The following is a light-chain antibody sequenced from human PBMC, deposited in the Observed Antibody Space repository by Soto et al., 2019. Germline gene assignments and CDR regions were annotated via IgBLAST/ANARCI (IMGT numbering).Light chain of an antibody. Sequence: EIVLIHSPATLSLPPGERATVACRTSPSVSSYLAWYQQTPGKAPRLLIYDASNRSTGIPARFSGSGSWTDITLTISSLEPEDFAVYYCQQRSNWPPATFGQGTRLEIK. CDR2: DAS. V-gene: IGKV3-11*01. J-gene: IGKJ5*01. CDR1: PSVSSY. CDR3: QQRSNWPPAT.